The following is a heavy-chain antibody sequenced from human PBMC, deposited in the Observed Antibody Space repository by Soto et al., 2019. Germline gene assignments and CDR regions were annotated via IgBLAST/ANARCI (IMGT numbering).Heavy chain of an antibody. Sequence: TCSVSYGSSVDFGCRRIIKNPGKGLEWIGYIYYSGSTNYNPSLKSRVTISVDTSKNQFSLKLSSVTAADTAVYYCAEHEGGYGGWYLDVWVKGTTVTVSS. J-gene: IGHJ6*03. CDR3: AEHEGGYGGWYLDV. CDR1: YGSSVDFG. V-gene: IGHV4-59*08. D-gene: IGHD6-19*01. CDR2: IYYSGST.